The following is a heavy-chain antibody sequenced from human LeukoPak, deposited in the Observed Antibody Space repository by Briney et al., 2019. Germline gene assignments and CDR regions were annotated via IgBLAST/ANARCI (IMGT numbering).Heavy chain of an antibody. CDR3: ARAGNYYSSGSYLGY. D-gene: IGHD3-10*01. V-gene: IGHV4-59*01. CDR1: GGSISSYY. CDR2: VYYRGSA. J-gene: IGHJ4*02. Sequence: SETLSLTCTVSGGSISSYYWSWVRQPPGKGLEWIGYVYYRGSANYNPSLKSRVTISVDTSNNHFSLKLSSVTAADTAVYYCARAGNYYSSGSYLGYWGQGTLVTVSS.